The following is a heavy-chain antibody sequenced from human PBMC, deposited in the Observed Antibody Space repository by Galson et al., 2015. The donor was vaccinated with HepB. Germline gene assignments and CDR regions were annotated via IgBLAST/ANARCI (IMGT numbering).Heavy chain of an antibody. Sequence: SVKVSCKASGYTFTSYGISWVRQAPGQGLEWMGWISAYNGNTNYAQKLQGRVTMTTDTSTSTAYMELRSLRSDDTAVYYCARWFYSSSWYRGGFDPWGQGTLVTVSS. D-gene: IGHD6-13*01. CDR2: ISAYNGNT. V-gene: IGHV1-18*01. CDR1: GYTFTSYG. J-gene: IGHJ5*02. CDR3: ARWFYSSSWYRGGFDP.